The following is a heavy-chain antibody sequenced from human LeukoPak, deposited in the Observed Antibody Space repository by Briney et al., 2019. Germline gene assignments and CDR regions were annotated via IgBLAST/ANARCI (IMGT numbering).Heavy chain of an antibody. J-gene: IGHJ4*02. Sequence: GASVKVSCKASGYTFRSYSTSWVRQAPGQGLEWMGWISPSNGNTNYAQKLQDRVTMTTDTSTRTVYMELRSLRSDDTAVYYCARDSGWELEQFYFDYWGQGTLVTVSS. CDR1: GYTFRSYS. CDR2: ISPSNGNT. D-gene: IGHD1/OR15-1a*01. CDR3: ARDSGWELEQFYFDY. V-gene: IGHV1-18*01.